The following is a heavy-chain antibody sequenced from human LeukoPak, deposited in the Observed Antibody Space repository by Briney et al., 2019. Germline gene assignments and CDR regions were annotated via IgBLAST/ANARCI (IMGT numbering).Heavy chain of an antibody. CDR3: ARGRTGPETDNWFDP. Sequence: ASVKVSCKASGGTFSSYAISWVRQAPGQGLEWMGGIIPIFGTANYAQKFQGRVTITADGSTSTAYMELSSLRSEDTAVYYCARGRTGPETDNWFDPWGLGTLVTVSS. CDR1: GGTFSSYA. CDR2: IIPIFGTA. J-gene: IGHJ5*02. V-gene: IGHV1-69*13. D-gene: IGHD3-10*01.